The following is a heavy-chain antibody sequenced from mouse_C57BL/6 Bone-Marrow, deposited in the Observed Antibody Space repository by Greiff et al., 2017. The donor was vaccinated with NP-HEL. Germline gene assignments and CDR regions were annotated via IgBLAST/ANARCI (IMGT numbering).Heavy chain of an antibody. CDR3: AKGAYYSGSSYVRYFDV. CDR1: GYNFTSYW. Sequence: VQVVESGAELAKPGASGKLSCKASGYNFTSYWMHWVKQRPGQGLEWIGYINPSSGYTKYNQKFKEKVTLTADKSSSTAYMQLSSLTYEDSAVYYCAKGAYYSGSSYVRYFDVWGTGTTVTVSS. V-gene: IGHV1-7*01. D-gene: IGHD1-1*01. CDR2: INPSSGYT. J-gene: IGHJ1*03.